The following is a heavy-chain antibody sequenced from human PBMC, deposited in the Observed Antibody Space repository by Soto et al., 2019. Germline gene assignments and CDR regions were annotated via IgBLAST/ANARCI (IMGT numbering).Heavy chain of an antibody. Sequence: QVQLQQSGPGLVQPSGTLSLTCSVSGGSISSDHFWSWVRQSPGKGLEWIGEIHRSGVTNYNPSLKSRVTISMDKSKNQLSLRLNSVTAADTAVFYCARTLQDTSMSRPCEDWGQGSLVTVSS. J-gene: IGHJ4*02. CDR1: GGSISSDHF. V-gene: IGHV4-4*02. CDR2: IHRSGVT. D-gene: IGHD5-18*01. CDR3: ARTLQDTSMSRPCED.